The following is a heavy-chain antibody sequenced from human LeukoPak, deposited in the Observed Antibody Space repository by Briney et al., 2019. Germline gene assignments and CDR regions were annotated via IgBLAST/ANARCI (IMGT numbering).Heavy chain of an antibody. V-gene: IGHV4-34*08. CDR1: SVTFSDNY. D-gene: IGHD2-2*01. J-gene: IGHJ4*02. CDR2: INHSGST. Sequence: PSETLSFNCAVYSVTFSDNYWSWLRQPPGKGLEWIGEINHSGSTNYNPSLKSRVTISVDTSKNQFSLKLSSVTAADTAVYYCAGFRVVTDPYYFDYWGQGTLVTVSS. CDR3: AGFRVVTDPYYFDY.